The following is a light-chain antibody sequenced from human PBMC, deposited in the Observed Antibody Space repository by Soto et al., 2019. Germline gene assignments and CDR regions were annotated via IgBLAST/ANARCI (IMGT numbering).Light chain of an antibody. CDR2: AAS. Sequence: DIQMTQSPSSLSASVGDRVTITCQASQGIGNFLAWYQQKPGKVPKLLIYAASTLQSGVPSRFSGSGSGTDFTLTISSLQPEDFASYYCQKYNSAPWTFGQGTKVEIK. V-gene: IGKV1-27*01. J-gene: IGKJ1*01. CDR3: QKYNSAPWT. CDR1: QGIGNF.